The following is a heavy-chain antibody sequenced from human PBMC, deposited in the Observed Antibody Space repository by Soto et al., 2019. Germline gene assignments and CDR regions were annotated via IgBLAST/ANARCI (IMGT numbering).Heavy chain of an antibody. J-gene: IGHJ2*01. CDR3: ARAEVEMATIFYWDFDL. CDR1: GGTFSSYA. V-gene: IGHV1-69*01. Sequence: QVQLVQSGAEVKKPGSSVKVSCKASGGTFSSYAISWVRHAPGQGLEWMGGIIPIFGTANYAQKFQGRVTITADESTSTVYMELSSLRSDDTAVYYCARAEVEMATIFYWDFDLWGRGTLVTVSS. CDR2: IIPIFGTA. D-gene: IGHD5-12*01.